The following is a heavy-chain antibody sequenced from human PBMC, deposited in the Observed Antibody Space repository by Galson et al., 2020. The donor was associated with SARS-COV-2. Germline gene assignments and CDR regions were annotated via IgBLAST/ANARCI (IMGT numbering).Heavy chain of an antibody. CDR3: ARPPPSGESSLDY. CDR1: GFTVIRDY. V-gene: IGHV3-66*04. CDR2: IHGDGRT. D-gene: IGHD3-10*01. J-gene: IGHJ4*02. Sequence: GESLKISCAASGFTVIRDYMTWVRQAPGKGLEWVSIIHGDGRTYYTDSVKGRFTISRDNSKNTVFLQMNSLRVEDTAVYYCARPPPSGESSLDYWGQGTLVTVSS.